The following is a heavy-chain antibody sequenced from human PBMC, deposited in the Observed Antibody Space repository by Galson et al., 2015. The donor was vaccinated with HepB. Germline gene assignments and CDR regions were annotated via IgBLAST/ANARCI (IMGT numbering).Heavy chain of an antibody. D-gene: IGHD6-19*01. J-gene: IGHJ4*02. CDR2: ISPSGRTI. CDR1: GFAFSSHS. V-gene: IGHV3-48*04. CDR3: ARDKQQRLVIDS. Sequence: SLRLSCAASGFAFSSHSSNWVRQAPGKGLEWISYISPSGRTIAYADSVKGRFTISRDDARNSVSLQMSNLRPGDSALYYCARDKQQRLVIDSWGQGTLVSVSP.